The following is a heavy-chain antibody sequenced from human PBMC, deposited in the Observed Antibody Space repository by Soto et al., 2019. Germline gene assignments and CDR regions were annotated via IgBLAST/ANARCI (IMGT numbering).Heavy chain of an antibody. J-gene: IGHJ4*02. CDR2: INHSGST. D-gene: IGHD2-15*01. Sequence: QVQLQQWGAGLLKPSETLSLTCAVYGGSFSGYYWSWIRQPPGKGLEWIGEINHSGSTNYNPSLKSRVTISVDTSKNQFSLKLSSVTAADTAVYYCARPGTDVDCSGGSCYSEWAQGTLVTVSS. CDR3: ARPGTDVDCSGGSCYSE. CDR1: GGSFSGYY. V-gene: IGHV4-34*01.